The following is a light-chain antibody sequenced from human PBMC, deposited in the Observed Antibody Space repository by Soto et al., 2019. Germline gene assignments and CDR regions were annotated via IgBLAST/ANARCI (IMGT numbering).Light chain of an antibody. V-gene: IGKV3-15*01. J-gene: IGKJ2*01. CDR1: QSISNH. Sequence: EIVMTQSPVTLSVSPGERATLSCRASQSISNHLAWYQQKPGQAPRLLIHGASTRATGIPARFSGSGSGTEFTPTISSLQSEDFAVYYCQQYNNWPPRTFGQGTKLEIK. CDR3: QQYNNWPPRT. CDR2: GAS.